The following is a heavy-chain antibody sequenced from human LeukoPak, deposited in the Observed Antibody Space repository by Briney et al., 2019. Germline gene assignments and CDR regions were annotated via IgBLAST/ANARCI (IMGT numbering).Heavy chain of an antibody. J-gene: IGHJ3*02. V-gene: IGHV4-39*07. CDR2: VYYSGST. Sequence: PSETLSLTCTVSGGSISSSSYYWGWIRQPPGKGLEWIGTVYYSGSTYYNPSLKSRLTISVDTSKDQFSLKLSSVTAADTAVYYCARDLNILTAHDAFDIWGQGTMVTVSS. CDR3: ARDLNILTAHDAFDI. D-gene: IGHD3-9*01. CDR1: GGSISSSSYY.